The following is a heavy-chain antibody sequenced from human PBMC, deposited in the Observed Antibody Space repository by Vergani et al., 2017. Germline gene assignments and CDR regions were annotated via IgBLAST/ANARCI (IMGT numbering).Heavy chain of an antibody. CDR2: VLFDGSNE. V-gene: IGHV3-30*02. CDR3: ARDRAYCLVGSCAL. Sequence: QVQLVQSGGGVVKPGGSLRLSCVASGFTFNRYGMQWVRQAPRKGLEWVAYVLFDGSNEYYADSVKGRFIVSRDNSNDALYLQMNSLRTDDTAVYYCARDRAYCLVGSCALWGQGSVVTVSP. D-gene: IGHD2-15*01. J-gene: IGHJ4*02. CDR1: GFTFNRYG.